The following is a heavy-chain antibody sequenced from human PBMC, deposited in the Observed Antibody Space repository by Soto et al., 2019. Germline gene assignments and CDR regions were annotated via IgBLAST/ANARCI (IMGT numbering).Heavy chain of an antibody. CDR1: GGSISSGDYY. CDR3: AREGYYDSSGIDY. CDR2: IYYSGST. D-gene: IGHD3-22*01. J-gene: IGHJ4*02. V-gene: IGHV4-30-4*01. Sequence: PSETLSLTCTVSGGSISSGDYYWSWIRQPPGKGLEWIGYIYYSGSTYYNPSLKSRVTISVDTSKNQFSLKLSSVTAADTAVYYCAREGYYDSSGIDYWGQGTLVTVSS.